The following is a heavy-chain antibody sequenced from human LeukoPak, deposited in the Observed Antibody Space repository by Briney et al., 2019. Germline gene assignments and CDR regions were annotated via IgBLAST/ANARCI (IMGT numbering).Heavy chain of an antibody. J-gene: IGHJ6*04. D-gene: IGHD3-10*02. V-gene: IGHV3-23*01. CDR3: AEVGITMIGGV. Sequence: PGGSLTLSCATSGFTFSNFAMSWVRQVPGKGLEWVSIIRGDGGATLTADSVKGRFTISRDNAKNSLYLQMNRLRAEDTAVYYCAEVGITMIGGVWGKGTTVTISS. CDR1: GFTFSNFA. CDR2: IRGDGGAT.